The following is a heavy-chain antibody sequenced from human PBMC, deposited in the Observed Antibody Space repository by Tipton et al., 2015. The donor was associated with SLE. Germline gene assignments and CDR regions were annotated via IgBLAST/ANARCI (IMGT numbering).Heavy chain of an antibody. D-gene: IGHD2-15*01. CDR2: IYHSGST. V-gene: IGHV4-30-2*01. CDR3: ARGGYCSGGYCYPFEY. CDR1: GGSISSGGYS. J-gene: IGHJ4*02. Sequence: TLSLTCTVSGGSISSGGYSWSWIRQPPGKGLEWIGYIYHSGSTYYNPPLKSRVTISVDRSESQFSLKLSSVTAADTAVYYCARGGYCSGGYCYPFEYWGQGTLVTVSS.